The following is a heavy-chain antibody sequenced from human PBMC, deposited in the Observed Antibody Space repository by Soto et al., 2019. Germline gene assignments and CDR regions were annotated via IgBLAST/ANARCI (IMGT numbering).Heavy chain of an antibody. CDR1: RFTFSSYD. D-gene: IGHD6-19*01. CDR2: IGTAGDT. J-gene: IGHJ4*02. CDR3: ARARYSSGWYHPDFDY. Sequence: GGSLRLSCAASRFTFSSYDMHSVRQATGKGLEWVSAIGTAGDTYYPGSVKGRFTISRENAKNSLYLQMNSLRAGDTAVYYCARARYSSGWYHPDFDYWGQGTLVTVSS. V-gene: IGHV3-13*01.